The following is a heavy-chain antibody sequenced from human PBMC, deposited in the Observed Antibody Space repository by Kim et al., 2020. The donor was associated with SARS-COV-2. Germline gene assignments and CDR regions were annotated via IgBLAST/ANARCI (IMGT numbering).Heavy chain of an antibody. CDR1: GFTFSSYA. V-gene: IGHV3-23*01. D-gene: IGHD6-13*01. Sequence: GGSLRLSCAASGFTFSSYAMSWVRQAPGKGLEWVSAISGSGGSTYYADSVKGRFTISRDNSKNTLYLQMNSLRAEDTAVYYCAKDSGQQLVLREFDYWGQGALVTVSS. CDR2: ISGSGGST. CDR3: AKDSGQQLVLREFDY. J-gene: IGHJ4*02.